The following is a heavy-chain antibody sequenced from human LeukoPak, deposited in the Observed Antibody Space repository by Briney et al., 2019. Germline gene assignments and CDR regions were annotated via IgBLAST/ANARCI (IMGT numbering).Heavy chain of an antibody. V-gene: IGHV4-59*01. J-gene: IGHJ3*02. CDR1: GGSISSYY. CDR2: IYYSGST. Sequence: SETLSLTCTVSGGSISSYYWSWIRQPPGKGLEWIGYIYYSGSTSYNPSLNIRVIISVDASKNQFSLKLSSVTAADTAVYYCARAPHSSGYPDAFDIWGQGTMVTVSS. CDR3: ARAPHSSGYPDAFDI. D-gene: IGHD3-22*01.